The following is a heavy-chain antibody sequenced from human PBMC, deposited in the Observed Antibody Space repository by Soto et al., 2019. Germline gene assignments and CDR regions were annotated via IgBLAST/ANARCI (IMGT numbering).Heavy chain of an antibody. Sequence: PSETLSLTCTVSGGSISSSSYYWGWIRQPPGKGLEWIGIIYYSGSTYYNPSLKSRVTISVDTSKNQFSLKLSSVTAADTAVYYCARLVLTDTAMFDYWGQGTLVTVSS. D-gene: IGHD5-18*01. CDR1: GGSISSSSYY. CDR2: IYYSGST. CDR3: ARLVLTDTAMFDY. J-gene: IGHJ4*02. V-gene: IGHV4-39*01.